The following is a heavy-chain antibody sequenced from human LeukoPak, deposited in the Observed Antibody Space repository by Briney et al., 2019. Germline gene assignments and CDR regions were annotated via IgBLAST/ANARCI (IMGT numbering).Heavy chain of an antibody. CDR2: INPSGGST. J-gene: IGHJ6*02. V-gene: IGHV1-46*01. CDR1: GYTFTSYY. D-gene: IGHD2-15*01. Sequence: ASVKVSCKASGYTFTSYYMHWVRQAPGQGLEWMGIINPSGGSTSYAQKFQGRVTITADESTSTAYMELSSLRSEDTAVYYCAIKVGYCSGGSCYSRYGLYYYYGMDVWGQGTTVTVSS. CDR3: AIKVGYCSGGSCYSRYGLYYYYGMDV.